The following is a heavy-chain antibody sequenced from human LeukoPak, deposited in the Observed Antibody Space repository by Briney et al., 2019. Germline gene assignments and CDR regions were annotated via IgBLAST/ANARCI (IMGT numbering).Heavy chain of an antibody. CDR3: AGICSSSGCHLDY. D-gene: IGHD2-2*01. J-gene: IGHJ4*02. Sequence: ASVKVSCKASGYTFTGYYMHWVRQAPGQGLEWMGWINPNDGGTYSAQKFQGRVTMTRDTSISTVYMELSSLTSVDTAVYFCAGICSSSGCHLDYWGQGTLVTVSS. CDR1: GYTFTGYY. V-gene: IGHV1-2*02. CDR2: INPNDGGT.